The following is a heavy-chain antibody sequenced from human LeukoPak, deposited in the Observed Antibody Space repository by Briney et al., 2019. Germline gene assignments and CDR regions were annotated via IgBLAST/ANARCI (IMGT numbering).Heavy chain of an antibody. CDR2: ISAYNGNT. CDR1: GYTFNNYG. CDR3: ARAPPNLPPMVESWYMDV. D-gene: IGHD4/OR15-4a*01. J-gene: IGHJ6*03. Sequence: GASVKVSCKASGYTFNNYGLSWVRQAPGQGPEWMGWISAYNGNTYYAQKLQGRVTMTTDTSTSTAYMELRSLRSDDTAVYYCARAPPNLPPMVESWYMDVWGKGTTVTVSS. V-gene: IGHV1-18*01.